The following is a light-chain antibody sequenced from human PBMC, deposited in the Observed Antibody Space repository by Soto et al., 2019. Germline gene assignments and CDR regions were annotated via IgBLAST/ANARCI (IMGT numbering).Light chain of an antibody. CDR3: QQYNSYSWA. J-gene: IGKJ1*01. V-gene: IGKV1-5*03. Sequence: DIQMTQSPSTLSASLGDRLTITCRASQSISSWLAWYQQKPGKAPKLLIYKASSLESGVPSRFSGSGSGTEFTLTISSLQPDDFATYYCQQYNSYSWAFGQGTKVDI. CDR2: KAS. CDR1: QSISSW.